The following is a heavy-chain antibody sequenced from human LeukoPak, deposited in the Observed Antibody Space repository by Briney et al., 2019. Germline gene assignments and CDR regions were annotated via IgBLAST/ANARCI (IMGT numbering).Heavy chain of an antibody. Sequence: GGSLRLSCAASGFTFSTYSMNWVRQAPGKGLEWVSYISSGSSTINYADSVKGRFTISRDSAKNSLYLQMNNLRAEDTAVYSCARDRRAYGDYYFDYWGQGTLVTVSS. V-gene: IGHV3-48*01. CDR3: ARDRRAYGDYYFDY. CDR2: ISSGSSTI. J-gene: IGHJ4*02. D-gene: IGHD4-17*01. CDR1: GFTFSTYS.